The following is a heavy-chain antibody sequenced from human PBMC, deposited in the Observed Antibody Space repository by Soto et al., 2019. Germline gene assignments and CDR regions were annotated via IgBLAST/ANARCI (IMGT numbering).Heavy chain of an antibody. CDR2: INPNSGGT. J-gene: IGHJ6*02. V-gene: IGHV1-2*04. D-gene: IGHD3-9*01. CDR3: AREARYYYYYSMDV. CDR1: GYTFTGYY. Sequence: GASVKVSCKASGYTFTGYYMHWVRQAPGQELEWMGWINPNSGGTNYAQKFQGWVTMTRDTSISTAYMELSRLRSDDTAVYYCAREARYYYYYSMDVWGQGTTVTVSS.